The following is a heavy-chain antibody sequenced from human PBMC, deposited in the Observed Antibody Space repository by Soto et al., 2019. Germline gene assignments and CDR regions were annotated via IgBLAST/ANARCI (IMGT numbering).Heavy chain of an antibody. J-gene: IGHJ5*02. Sequence: SETLSLTCTVSGGSIINSYWSWIRQPPGKGLEWIGYIYYSGSTNYNPSLKSRVTISVDTSKNQFSLRLSSVTAADTAVHYCARGDRWLDPWGQGTLVTVSS. D-gene: IGHD2-15*01. CDR1: GGSIINSY. CDR3: ARGDRWLDP. V-gene: IGHV4-59*01. CDR2: IYYSGST.